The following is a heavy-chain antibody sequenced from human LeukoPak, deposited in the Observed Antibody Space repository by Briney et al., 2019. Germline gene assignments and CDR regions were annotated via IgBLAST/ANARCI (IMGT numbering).Heavy chain of an antibody. CDR2: IYSGGST. CDR3: ARALVGAFDAFDI. D-gene: IGHD1-26*01. J-gene: IGHJ3*02. V-gene: IGHV3-53*01. CDR1: GFTVSSNY. Sequence: GGSLRLSCAASGFTVSSNYMSWVRQAPGKGLEWVSVIYSGGSTYYADSVKGRFTISRDNSKNTLYLQMNSPRAEDTAVYYCARALVGAFDAFDIWGQGTMVTVSS.